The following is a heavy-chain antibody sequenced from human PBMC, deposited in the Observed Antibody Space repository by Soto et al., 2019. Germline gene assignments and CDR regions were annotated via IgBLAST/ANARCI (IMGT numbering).Heavy chain of an antibody. CDR1: GLSVTANY. CDR3: ARRDDSETFDI. J-gene: IGHJ3*02. D-gene: IGHD5-18*01. Sequence: EVQLVESGGGLIQPGGSLRLICAAYGLSVTANYMTWVRQAPGKGLEWLSIIYRGGGTYYADSLKGRAIISRDGSRNMVFLQMNSLTAEDAGVYYCARRDDSETFDIWGRGTAVNVSS. V-gene: IGHV3-53*01. CDR2: IYRGGGT.